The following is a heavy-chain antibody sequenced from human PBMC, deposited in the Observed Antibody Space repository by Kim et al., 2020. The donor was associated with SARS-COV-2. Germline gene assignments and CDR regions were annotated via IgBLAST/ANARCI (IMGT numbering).Heavy chain of an antibody. V-gene: IGHV1-24*01. CDR3: ATETNLGSYVVDNWFDP. CDR1: GYTLTELS. J-gene: IGHJ5*02. CDR2: FDPEDGET. Sequence: ASVKVSCKVSGYTLTELSMHWVRQAPGKGLEWMGGFDPEDGETIYAQKFQGRVTMTEDTSTDTAYMELSSLRSEDTAVYYCATETNLGSYVVDNWFDPWGQGTLVTVSS. D-gene: IGHD1-26*01.